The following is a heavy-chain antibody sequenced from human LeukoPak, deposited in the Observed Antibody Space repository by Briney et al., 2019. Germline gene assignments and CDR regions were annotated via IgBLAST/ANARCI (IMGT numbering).Heavy chain of an antibody. Sequence: ASVKVSCKAFGYTFTGYYIHWVRQAPGQGLEWMGWINPNSGGTNYAQNFQGSITMTRDTSISTAYMELSRLRSDDTAVYYCATTRRYYYDSSGPDAFDLWGQGTMVTVSS. CDR2: INPNSGGT. CDR3: ATTRRYYYDSSGPDAFDL. CDR1: GYTFTGYY. V-gene: IGHV1-2*02. J-gene: IGHJ3*01. D-gene: IGHD3-22*01.